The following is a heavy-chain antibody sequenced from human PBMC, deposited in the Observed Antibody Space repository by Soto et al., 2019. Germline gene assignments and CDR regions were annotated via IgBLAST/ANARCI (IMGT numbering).Heavy chain of an antibody. V-gene: IGHV3-64*01. CDR2: ISSNGGST. CDR1: GFTFSSYA. D-gene: IGHD2-21*02. J-gene: IGHJ4*02. Sequence: PGGSLRLSCAASGFTFSSYAMHWVRQAPGKGLEYVSAISSNGGSTYYGNSVKGRFTISRDNSKNTLYLQMNNLRAEDTAVYYCARGGDPDYWGKGTLVTVPS. CDR3: ARGGDPDY.